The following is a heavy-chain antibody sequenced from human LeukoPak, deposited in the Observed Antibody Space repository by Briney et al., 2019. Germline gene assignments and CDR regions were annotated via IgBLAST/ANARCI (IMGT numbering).Heavy chain of an antibody. CDR1: GYTFTGYY. J-gene: IGHJ3*02. V-gene: IGHV1-2*02. CDR3: ARGDGDGPARRAFDI. D-gene: IGHD7-27*01. CDR2: INPTSGDT. Sequence: GSVKVSCKASGYTFTGYYIHWVRQAPGQGLEWMGWINPTSGDTYYEQKFQGRVTLTRDTSISTAYMELSSMRSDDTAVYYCARGDGDGPARRAFDIWGQGTTVTVSS.